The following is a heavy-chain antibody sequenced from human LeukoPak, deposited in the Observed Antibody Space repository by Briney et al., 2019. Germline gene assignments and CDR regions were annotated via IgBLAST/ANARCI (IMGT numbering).Heavy chain of an antibody. V-gene: IGHV4-39*01. CDR3: ARRGSSSSPLNYFDY. CDR1: GGSISCSSYY. Sequence: SETLSLTCTVSGGSISCSSYYWGWIRQPPGKGLEWIGSIYYSGSTYYNPSLKSRATISVDTSKNQFSLKLRSVTAADTAVYYCARRGSSSSPLNYFDYWGQGTLVTVSS. CDR2: IYYSGST. J-gene: IGHJ4*02. D-gene: IGHD6-6*01.